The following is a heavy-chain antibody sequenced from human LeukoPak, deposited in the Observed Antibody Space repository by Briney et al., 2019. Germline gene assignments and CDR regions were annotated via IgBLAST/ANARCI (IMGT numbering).Heavy chain of an antibody. CDR2: ITGSGGAT. Sequence: GGSLRLSCAVSGFTFSSYAMSWVRQAPGKGLEWVSVITGSGGATYYADSVKGRFTISRDNSKNMVYLQISSLRAADTAVYFCAKLGYYDFWSNYLVFDNWGQGTLVTVSS. J-gene: IGHJ4*02. V-gene: IGHV3-23*01. CDR1: GFTFSSYA. D-gene: IGHD3-3*01. CDR3: AKLGYYDFWSNYLVFDN.